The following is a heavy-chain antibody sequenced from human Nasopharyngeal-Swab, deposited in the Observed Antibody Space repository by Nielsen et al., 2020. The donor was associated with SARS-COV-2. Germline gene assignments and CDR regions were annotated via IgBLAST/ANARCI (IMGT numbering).Heavy chain of an antibody. Sequence: GESLKISCAASGFTFSSYAMHWVRQAPGKGLEWVALLSSDGSNKYYADSVKGRFTISRDNSKNTLYLQMNSLRAEDTAVYYCARDLGSYFDYWGQGTLVTVSS. D-gene: IGHD1-26*01. CDR1: GFTFSSYA. V-gene: IGHV3-30-3*01. J-gene: IGHJ4*02. CDR2: LSSDGSNK. CDR3: ARDLGSYFDY.